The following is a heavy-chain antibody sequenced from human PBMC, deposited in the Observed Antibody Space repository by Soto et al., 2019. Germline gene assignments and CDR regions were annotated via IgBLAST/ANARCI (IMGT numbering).Heavy chain of an antibody. D-gene: IGHD3-3*01. CDR1: GYPVTAYY. CDR2: INPATGAA. J-gene: IGHJ3*02. CDR3: ARGGGVGVAGSAAFDM. Sequence: QLHLVQSGAVVKKPGASVTVSCSASGYPVTAYYMHWVRQAPGRGLEWMGGINPATGAAKYTQTSPGRATLTGDRSTSTVVMELSGRASGDTGVFYCARGGGVGVAGSAAFDMWGQGTLVTVSS. V-gene: IGHV1-2*02.